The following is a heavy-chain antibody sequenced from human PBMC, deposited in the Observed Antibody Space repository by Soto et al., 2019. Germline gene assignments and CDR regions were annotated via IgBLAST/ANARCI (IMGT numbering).Heavy chain of an antibody. V-gene: IGHV3-7*01. Sequence: EVQLVESGGGLVQPGGTLRLSCTASGFSLSTSWMTWVRQAPGKGLEWVANIMQDGSDKYYVDSVKGRFTISRYNAKNSLYLQMTSLRAEDTAVYYCASKRLYFYGLDVWGQGTTVTVSS. CDR1: GFSLSTSW. J-gene: IGHJ6*02. CDR3: ASKRLYFYGLDV. CDR2: IMQDGSDK.